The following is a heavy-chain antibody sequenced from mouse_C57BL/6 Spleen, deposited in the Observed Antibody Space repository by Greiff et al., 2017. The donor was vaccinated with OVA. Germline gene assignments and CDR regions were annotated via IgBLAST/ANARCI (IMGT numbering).Heavy chain of an antibody. CDR1: GYTFTSYW. CDR2: IDPSDSET. J-gene: IGHJ3*01. D-gene: IGHD2-4*01. CDR3: ANDYDGGFAY. Sequence: QVQLQQPGAELVRPGSSVKLSCTASGYTFTSYWMHWVQQRPIQGLEWIGYIDPSDSETHYTQKFKVKATLTVDKSSSTAYLQLSSLTSEDSAVYYGANDYDGGFAYWGQGTLVTVSA. V-gene: IGHV1-52*01.